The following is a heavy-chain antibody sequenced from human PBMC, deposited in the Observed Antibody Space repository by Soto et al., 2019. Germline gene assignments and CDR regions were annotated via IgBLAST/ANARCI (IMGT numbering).Heavy chain of an antibody. CDR1: GYNFSSYG. Sequence: EPLQIRCSGSGYNFSSYGIAWVLQMPGKGLEWMGIISPGDSDTKYSQSFQGQVTISADKSISTAFLQWNSLKASDTAMYYCARHATYYDILTGYYFDYWGQGTPVTVSS. CDR2: ISPGDSDT. V-gene: IGHV5-51*01. CDR3: ARHATYYDILTGYYFDY. J-gene: IGHJ4*02. D-gene: IGHD3-9*01.